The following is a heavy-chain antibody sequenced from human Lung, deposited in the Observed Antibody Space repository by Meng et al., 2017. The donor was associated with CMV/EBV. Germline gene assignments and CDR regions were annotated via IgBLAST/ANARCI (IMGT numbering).Heavy chain of an antibody. CDR1: GFTFDDYT. J-gene: IGHJ4*02. CDR2: ISWDGGTT. Sequence: SCAASGFTFDDYTMHWVRQAPGKGLEWVSLISWDGGTTYYADSVKGRFSISRDNSKNSLYLQLNSLRSEDTAFYYCAKDISFHGMGIPDNWGQGSLVTVSS. V-gene: IGHV3-43*01. D-gene: IGHD1-26*01. CDR3: AKDISFHGMGIPDN.